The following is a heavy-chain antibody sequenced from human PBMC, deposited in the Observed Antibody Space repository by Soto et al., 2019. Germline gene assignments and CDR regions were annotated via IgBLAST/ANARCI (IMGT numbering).Heavy chain of an antibody. Sequence: EVQLLESGGGLVQPGGSLRLSCAASGFTFSSYAMSWVRQAPGKGLEWVSAISGSGGSTYYADSVKGRFTISRDNSKNTLYLQMNSLRAEDTAVYYCAKDPFGIAAAGTYFDYWGQGTLVTVSS. CDR2: ISGSGGST. V-gene: IGHV3-23*01. CDR3: AKDPFGIAAAGTYFDY. D-gene: IGHD6-13*01. CDR1: GFTFSSYA. J-gene: IGHJ4*02.